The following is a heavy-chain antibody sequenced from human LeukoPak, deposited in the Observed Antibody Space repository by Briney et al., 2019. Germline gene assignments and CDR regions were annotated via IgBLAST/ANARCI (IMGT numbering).Heavy chain of an antibody. V-gene: IGHV3-23*01. CDR1: GFTFSSYA. CDR3: AKDRYCSSTSCYTFTFDY. J-gene: IGHJ4*02. CDR2: ISGSGGST. Sequence: QPGGSLRLSCAASGFTFSSYAMSWVRQAPGKGLEWVSAISGSGGSTYYADSVKGRFTISRDNSKNTLYLQMNSLRAEDTAVYYCAKDRYCSSTSCYTFTFDYWGQGTLVTVSS. D-gene: IGHD2-2*02.